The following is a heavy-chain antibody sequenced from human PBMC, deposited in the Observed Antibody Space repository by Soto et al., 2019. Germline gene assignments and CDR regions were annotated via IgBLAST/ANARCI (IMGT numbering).Heavy chain of an antibody. CDR1: GLTFSKYA. D-gene: IGHD3-22*01. J-gene: IGHJ4*02. CDR2: ISGSGGTT. Sequence: PGGSLRLSCAASGLTFSKYALSWVRQAPGKGLEWVSAISGSGGTTHYADSVKGRVTISRDNSKDTVFLQMNSLRAEDTAVYSCAKYYYDRSGSPLAFDYWGQGTLVTVSS. CDR3: AKYYYDRSGSPLAFDY. V-gene: IGHV3-23*01.